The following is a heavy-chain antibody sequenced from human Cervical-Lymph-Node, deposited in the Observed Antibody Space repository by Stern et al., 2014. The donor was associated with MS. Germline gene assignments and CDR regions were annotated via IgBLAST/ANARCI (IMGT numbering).Heavy chain of an antibody. Sequence: QVQLVQSGAEVMKPGASVNVSCKASGYTFTDYSIQWVRQVHGQGLEWMGMINPNGGRATYPRKCRGRVTMTRDTSTAAVKMGLNSLRSEDTAVYYCARVAPTVGAAYWGQGTLVTVSS. V-gene: IGHV1-46*01. D-gene: IGHD1-26*01. J-gene: IGHJ4*02. CDR3: ARVAPTVGAAY. CDR1: GYTFTDYS. CDR2: INPNGGRA.